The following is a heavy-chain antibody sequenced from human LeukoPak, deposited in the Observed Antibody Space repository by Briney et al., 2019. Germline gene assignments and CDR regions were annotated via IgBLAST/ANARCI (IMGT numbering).Heavy chain of an antibody. CDR3: AKKRPGDFWIGWDA. J-gene: IGHJ6*02. D-gene: IGHD3-3*01. CDR2: ISFDGSNK. Sequence: PGGSLRRSCTASRFTFSSYGMNWVRQAPGKRLEWVAVISFDGSNKFYPDSVRGRFTISRDNSKNTLYLQMNSLRAEDTAVYYCAKKRPGDFWIGWDAWGQGTTVSVSS. CDR1: RFTFSSYG. V-gene: IGHV3-30*18.